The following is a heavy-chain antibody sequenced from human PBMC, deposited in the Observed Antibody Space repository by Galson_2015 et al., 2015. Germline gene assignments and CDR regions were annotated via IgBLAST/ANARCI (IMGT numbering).Heavy chain of an antibody. CDR1: GGSISSYY. J-gene: IGHJ5*02. CDR2: IYYSGST. V-gene: IGHV4-59*01. Sequence: SETLSLTCTVTGGSISSYYWSWIRRPPGKGLEWIGYIYYSGSTNYNPSLKSRLTISVDTSKNQFSLKLSSVTAADTAVYYCARTRGIAAAAGVLWFDPWGQGTLVTVSS. D-gene: IGHD6-13*01. CDR3: ARTRGIAAAAGVLWFDP.